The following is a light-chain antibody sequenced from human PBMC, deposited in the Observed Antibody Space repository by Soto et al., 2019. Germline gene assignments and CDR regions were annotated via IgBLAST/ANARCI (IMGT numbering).Light chain of an antibody. V-gene: IGLV2-14*01. CDR3: SSYTSSSTLV. CDR2: EVS. CDR1: GSDIGGSDH. Sequence: QSVLTQPASVSGSPGQSITISCTGTGSDIGGSDHVSWYQQHPGKAPKLLIYEVSNRPSGISNRFSGSKSGNTASLTLSGLQAEDEADYYCSSYTSSSTLVFGGGTKLTVL. J-gene: IGLJ2*01.